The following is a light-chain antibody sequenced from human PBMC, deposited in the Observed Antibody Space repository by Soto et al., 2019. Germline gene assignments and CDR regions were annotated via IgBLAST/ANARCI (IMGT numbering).Light chain of an antibody. CDR2: GAS. CDR1: QSVSSYY. Sequence: EIVLTQSPGTLSLSPGERATLSCRASQSVSSYYLAWYQQKPGQAPRLLIYGASTRATGIPARFSGSGSGTEFTLTISSLQPEDFAIYYCQQRNYWQVTFGQGTRLEIK. CDR3: QQRNYWQVT. J-gene: IGKJ5*01. V-gene: IGKV3D-20*02.